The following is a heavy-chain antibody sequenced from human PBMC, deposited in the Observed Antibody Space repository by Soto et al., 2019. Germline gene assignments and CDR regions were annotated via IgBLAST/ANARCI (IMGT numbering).Heavy chain of an antibody. V-gene: IGHV3-64D*08. CDR1: GFTFSSYA. J-gene: IGHJ6*02. CDR2: ISSNGGST. D-gene: IGHD3-3*01. Sequence: PGGPLRLSCSASGFTFSSYAMHWVRQAPGKGLEYVSAISSNGGSTYYADSVKGRFTISRDNSKNTLYLQMSSLRAEDTAVYYCVKGPGPRRILEWLPLLSWGQGTTVTVSS. CDR3: VKGPGPRRILEWLPLLS.